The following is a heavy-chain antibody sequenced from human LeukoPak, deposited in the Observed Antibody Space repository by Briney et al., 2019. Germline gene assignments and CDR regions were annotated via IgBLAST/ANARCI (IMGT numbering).Heavy chain of an antibody. D-gene: IGHD4-17*01. CDR3: VGPETTTPTWFDP. Sequence: SQTLSLTCTVSGGSLTSATSDWGWIRQSPGKGLEWIGDIYYSPITFYTPSLKSRDTNSGHTSKNQFSLKLTSVTAAHTSIYYCVGPETTTPTWFDPWGQGTLVTVSS. J-gene: IGHJ5*02. V-gene: IGHV4-39*01. CDR1: GGSLTSATSD. CDR2: IYYSPIT.